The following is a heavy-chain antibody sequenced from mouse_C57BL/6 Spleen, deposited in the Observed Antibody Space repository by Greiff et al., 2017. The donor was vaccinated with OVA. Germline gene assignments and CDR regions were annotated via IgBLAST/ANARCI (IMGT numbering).Heavy chain of an antibody. D-gene: IGHD2-14*01. CDR3: ARGVRLEWYFDV. CDR2: INPNNGGT. CDR1: GYTFTDYN. Sequence: VQLQQSGPELVKPGASVKIPCKASGYTFTDYNMDWVKQSHGKSLEWIGDINPNNGGTIYNQKFKGKATLTVDKSSSTAYMELRSLTSEDTAVYDCARGVRLEWYFDVWGTGTTVTVSS. J-gene: IGHJ1*03. V-gene: IGHV1-18*01.